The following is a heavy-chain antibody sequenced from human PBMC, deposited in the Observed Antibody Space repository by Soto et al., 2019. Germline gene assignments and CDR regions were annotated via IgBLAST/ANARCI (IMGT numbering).Heavy chain of an antibody. CDR2: INSDGSSA. V-gene: IGHV3-74*01. J-gene: IGHJ4*02. Sequence: GGSLRLSCAASGFSFSSYWMHWVRQTPGKGLVWVSRINSDGSSATYADSVKGRFTISRDNAKNTLYLQMNSLRAEDTAVYYCVRDIVAMRHFDYWGQGTLVTVSS. CDR1: GFSFSSYW. D-gene: IGHD5-12*01. CDR3: VRDIVAMRHFDY.